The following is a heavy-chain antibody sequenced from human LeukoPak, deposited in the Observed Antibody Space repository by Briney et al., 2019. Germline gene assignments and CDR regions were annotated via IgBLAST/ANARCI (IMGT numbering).Heavy chain of an antibody. D-gene: IGHD3-22*01. V-gene: IGHV1-69*13. J-gene: IGHJ6*02. CDR2: IIPIFGTA. Sequence: SVKVSCKASGGTFSSYAISWVRQAPGQGLEWMGGIIPIFGTANYAQKFQGRVTITADESTSTAYMELSSLRSEDTAVYYCARALMVVVAPDYYYYGMDVWGQGTTVTVSS. CDR1: GGTFSSYA. CDR3: ARALMVVVAPDYYYYGMDV.